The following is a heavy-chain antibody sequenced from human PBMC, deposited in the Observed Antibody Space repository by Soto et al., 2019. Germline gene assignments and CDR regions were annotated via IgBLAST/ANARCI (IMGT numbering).Heavy chain of an antibody. V-gene: IGHV4-59*01. CDR2: IYYSGST. J-gene: IGHJ3*02. Sequence: SETLSLTCTVSGGSISSYYWSWIRQPPGKGLEWIGYIYYSGSTNYNPSLKSRVTISVDTSKNQFSLKLSSVTAADTAVYYCASQLGDYGDYNDAFDIWGQGTMVTVSS. CDR1: GGSISSYY. CDR3: ASQLGDYGDYNDAFDI. D-gene: IGHD4-17*01.